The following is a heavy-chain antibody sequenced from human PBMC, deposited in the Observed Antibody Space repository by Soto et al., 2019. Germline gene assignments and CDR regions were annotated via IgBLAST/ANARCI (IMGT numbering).Heavy chain of an antibody. CDR2: INQDGSEK. CDR1: GFTFSSYW. J-gene: IGHJ4*02. Sequence: EEQLVESGGGWVQPGGSLRLSCAASGFTFSSYWMSWVRQAPGKGLEWVGQINQDGSEKYSVDSVRGRFTISRDNAKNSLYLQMNSLRDEDTAVYYCVTDRARFLDCWGQGTLVTVS. D-gene: IGHD3-10*01. CDR3: VTDRARFLDC. V-gene: IGHV3-7*01.